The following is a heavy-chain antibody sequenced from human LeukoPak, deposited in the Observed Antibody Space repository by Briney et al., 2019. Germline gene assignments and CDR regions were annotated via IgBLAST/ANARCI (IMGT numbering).Heavy chain of an antibody. CDR2: ISSGSSYT. D-gene: IGHD6-13*01. J-gene: IGHJ4*02. V-gene: IGHV3-11*03. CDR1: GFTFSDYY. Sequence: PGGSLRLSCAASGFTFSDYYMSWIRQAPGKGLEWVSYISSGSSYTSYADSVKGRFTISRDNAKNSLYLQMNSLRAEDTAVYYCARRSTGSYSSSFDYWGQGTLVTVSS. CDR3: ARRSTGSYSSSFDY.